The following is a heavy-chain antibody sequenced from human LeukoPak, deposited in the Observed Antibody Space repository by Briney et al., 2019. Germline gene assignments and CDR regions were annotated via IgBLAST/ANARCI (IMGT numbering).Heavy chain of an antibody. CDR1: GFTVSSNY. CDR3: AKDALAKRYSYGTPAY. J-gene: IGHJ4*02. CDR2: ISGSGGST. Sequence: GGSLRLSCVVSGFTVSSNYMNWVRQAPGKGLEWVSAISGSGGSTYYADSVKGRFTISRDNSKNTLYLQMNSLRAEDTAVYYFAKDALAKRYSYGTPAYWAQETLVTVPS. D-gene: IGHD5-18*01. V-gene: IGHV3-23*01.